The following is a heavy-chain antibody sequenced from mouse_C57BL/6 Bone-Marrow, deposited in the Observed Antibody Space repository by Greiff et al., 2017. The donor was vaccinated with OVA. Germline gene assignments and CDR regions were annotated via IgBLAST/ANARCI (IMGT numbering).Heavy chain of an antibody. J-gene: IGHJ2*01. D-gene: IGHD3-2*02. CDR3: ARKGDSSGYRLDY. V-gene: IGHV1-52*01. CDR2: IDPSDSET. CDR1: GYTFTSYW. Sequence: VQLQQPGAELVRPGSSVKLSCKASGYTFTSYWMHWVKQRPIQGLEWIGNIDPSDSETHYNQKFKDKATLTVDKSSSTAYMQLSSLTSEDSAVYYCARKGDSSGYRLDYWGQGTTLTVSS.